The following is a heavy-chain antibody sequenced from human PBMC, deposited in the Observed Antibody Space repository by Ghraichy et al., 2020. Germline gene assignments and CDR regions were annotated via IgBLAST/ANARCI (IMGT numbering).Heavy chain of an antibody. D-gene: IGHD6-19*01. V-gene: IGHV3-72*01. J-gene: IGHJ4*02. CDR1: GFTFSDHH. Sequence: GGSLRLSCAASGFTFSDHHLDWVRQAPGKGLEWVGRTKNKRNNYATEYAASVKGKFIISRDDSKNSLYLQLSSLKTEDTAVYYCARVPVDPYDSNGHLDSWGQGTLVTVSS. CDR2: TKNKRNNYAT. CDR3: ARVPVDPYDSNGHLDS.